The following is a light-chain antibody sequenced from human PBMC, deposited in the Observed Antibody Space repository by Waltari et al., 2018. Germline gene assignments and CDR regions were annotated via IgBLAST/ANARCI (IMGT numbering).Light chain of an antibody. CDR3: NSYTTSDTFR. J-gene: IGLJ2*01. CDR1: SSDVGGYNF. V-gene: IGLV2-14*01. Sequence: QSALTQPASVSGSPGQSITISCTGTSSDVGGYNFVSWFQQHPGKAPKLMIYEVNKRPSGVSDRFSGSKSGNTASLTISGLQAEDEADYYCNSYTTSDTFRFGGGTKLTVL. CDR2: EVN.